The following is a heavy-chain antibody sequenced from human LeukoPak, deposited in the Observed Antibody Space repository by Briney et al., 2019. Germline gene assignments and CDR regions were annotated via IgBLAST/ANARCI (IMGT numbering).Heavy chain of an antibody. J-gene: IGHJ3*02. Sequence: TPSETLSLTCTVSGGSISSSSYYWGWVRQPPGKGLEWIGSIYYSGSTNYNPSLKSRVTISVDTSKNQFSLKLSSVTAADTAVYYCARALGYYRLRGAFDIWGQGTMVTVSS. CDR1: GGSISSSSYY. CDR3: ARALGYYRLRGAFDI. V-gene: IGHV4-39*07. CDR2: IYYSGST. D-gene: IGHD3-22*01.